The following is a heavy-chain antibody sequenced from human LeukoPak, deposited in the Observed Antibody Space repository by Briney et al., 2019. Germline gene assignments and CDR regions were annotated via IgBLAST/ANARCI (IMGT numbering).Heavy chain of an antibody. CDR1: GFTFSNYW. J-gene: IGHJ6*02. CDR3: ARVTIFGLVNGMDV. D-gene: IGHD3/OR15-3a*01. Sequence: GGSLRLSCAASGFTFSNYWMHWVRQAPGKGLVWVSRTNSDGSSTSYADSVKGRFTISRDNAKNTLYLQMNSLRAEDTAVYYCARVTIFGLVNGMDVWGRGTTVTVSS. V-gene: IGHV3-74*01. CDR2: TNSDGSST.